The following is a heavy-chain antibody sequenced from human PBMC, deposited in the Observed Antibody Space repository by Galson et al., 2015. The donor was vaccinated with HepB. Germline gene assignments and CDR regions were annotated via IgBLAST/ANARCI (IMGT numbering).Heavy chain of an antibody. CDR2: ISSSSSYT. CDR3: VRAARISIVVVPAATNNWFDP. Sequence: SLRLSCAASGLTFSDYYMSWIRQAPGKGLEWASYISSSSSYTNYADSVKGRFTISRDNAKTSLYLQMNSLRAEDTAVYYCVRAARISIVVVPAATNNWFDPWGQGTLVTVSS. V-gene: IGHV3-11*06. CDR1: GLTFSDYY. J-gene: IGHJ5*02. D-gene: IGHD2-2*01.